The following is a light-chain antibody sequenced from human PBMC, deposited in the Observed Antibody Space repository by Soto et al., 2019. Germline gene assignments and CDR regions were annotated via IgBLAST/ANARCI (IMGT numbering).Light chain of an antibody. CDR1: QTVSNY. Sequence: EIVLTQSPGTLSLSPGDRATLSCRASQTVSNYLAWYQQKPGQAPRLLIYGASNRATGIPARFSGSGSGTDFTLTISSLEPEDFAVYYCQQCGNWVWTFGQGTKVDIK. CDR3: QQCGNWVWT. V-gene: IGKV3-11*01. CDR2: GAS. J-gene: IGKJ1*01.